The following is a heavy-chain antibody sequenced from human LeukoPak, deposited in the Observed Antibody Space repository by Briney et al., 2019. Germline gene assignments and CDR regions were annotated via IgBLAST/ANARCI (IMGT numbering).Heavy chain of an antibody. CDR3: ARGGGGYDFWSGYYNRDYYFDY. J-gene: IGHJ4*02. CDR1: GGSISSYY. Sequence: SETLSLTCTVSGGSISSYYWSWIRQPPGKGLEWIGYIYYSGSTNYNPSLKSRVTMSVDTSKNQFSLKLSSVTAADTAVYYCARGGGGYDFWSGYYNRDYYFDYWGQGTLVTVSS. D-gene: IGHD3-3*01. V-gene: IGHV4-59*12. CDR2: IYYSGST.